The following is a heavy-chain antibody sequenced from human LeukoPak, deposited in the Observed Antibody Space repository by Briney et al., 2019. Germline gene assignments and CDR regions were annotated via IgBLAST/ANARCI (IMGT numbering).Heavy chain of an antibody. V-gene: IGHV1-2*02. CDR2: INPNSGGT. J-gene: IGHJ6*03. Sequence: ASVKVSCKASGYTFTGYYMNWLRQAPGQGLEWMGWINPNSGGTNYAQKFQGRVTMTRDTSISTAYMELSRLRSDDTAVYYCARVTYYYYYMDVWGKGTTVTVSS. CDR1: GYTFTGYY. CDR3: ARVTYYYYYMDV.